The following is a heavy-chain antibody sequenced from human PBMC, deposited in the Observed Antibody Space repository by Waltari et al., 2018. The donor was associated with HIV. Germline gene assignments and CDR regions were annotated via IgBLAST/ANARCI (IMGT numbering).Heavy chain of an antibody. V-gene: IGHV4-34*01. D-gene: IGHD6-13*01. CDR1: GGSFSGYY. Sequence: QVQLQQWGAGLLKPSETLSLTCAVYGGSFSGYYWSWIRQPPGKGLEWIGEINHSGSTNYNPSLKSRVTISVDTSKNQFSLKLSSVTAADTAVYYCARGYSSTNSSYYFDYWGQGTLVTVSS. CDR3: ARGYSSTNSSYYFDY. J-gene: IGHJ4*02. CDR2: INHSGST.